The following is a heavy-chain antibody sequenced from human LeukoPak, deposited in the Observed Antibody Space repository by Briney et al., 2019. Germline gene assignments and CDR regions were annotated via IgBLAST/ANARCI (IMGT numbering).Heavy chain of an antibody. V-gene: IGHV3-30*02. CDR3: AREVSRVVRY. J-gene: IGHJ4*02. CDR1: GFTFSHYG. CDR2: IRYDGSNK. D-gene: IGHD2-2*01. Sequence: PGGSLRLSCAASGFTFSHYGMKWVRQAPGKGLEWVALIRYDGSNKYYADSVKGRFTISRDNAKNSLYLQMNSLRAEDTAVYYCAREVSRVVRYWGQGTLVTVSS.